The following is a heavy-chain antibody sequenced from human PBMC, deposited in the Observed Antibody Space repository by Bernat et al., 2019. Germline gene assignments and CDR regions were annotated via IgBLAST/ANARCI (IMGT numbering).Heavy chain of an antibody. Sequence: QVQLVQSGAEVKKPGSSVRVSSKASGATFSSYAISWVRRAPGQGLEWMGGIIPTFGTANYAQKFQGRVTITADESTSTAYMELSSLRSEDTAVYYCARDSTGQYSSGDYWGQGTLVTVSS. V-gene: IGHV1-69*01. J-gene: IGHJ4*02. CDR1: GATFSSYA. D-gene: IGHD6-19*01. CDR2: IIPTFGTA. CDR3: ARDSTGQYSSGDY.